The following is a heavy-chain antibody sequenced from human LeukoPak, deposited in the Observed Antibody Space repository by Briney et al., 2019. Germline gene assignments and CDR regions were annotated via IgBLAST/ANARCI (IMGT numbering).Heavy chain of an antibody. CDR3: AKGIMRRVPAASVDY. D-gene: IGHD2-2*01. CDR1: GFTFSSYA. V-gene: IGHV3-23*01. J-gene: IGHJ4*02. Sequence: GGYLRLSCAASGFTFSSYAMSWVRQAPGKGPEWVSAISGSGGSTYYADSVKGRFTISRDNSKNTLYLQMNSLRAEDTAVYYCAKGIMRRVPAASVDYWGQGTLVTVSS. CDR2: ISGSGGST.